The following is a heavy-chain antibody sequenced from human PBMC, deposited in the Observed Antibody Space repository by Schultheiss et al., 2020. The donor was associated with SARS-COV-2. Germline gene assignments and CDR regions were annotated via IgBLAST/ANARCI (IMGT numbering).Heavy chain of an antibody. Sequence: SETLSLTCTVSGGSISSYYWSWVRQSPGKGLEWIGEISGNGGTSYNPSLKSRVTISVDTSKNQFSLKLSSVTAADTAVYYCARDNDYGGNSDYWGQGTLVTVSS. J-gene: IGHJ4*02. CDR2: ISGNGGT. D-gene: IGHD4-23*01. CDR1: GGSISSYY. V-gene: IGHV4-59*12. CDR3: ARDNDYGGNSDY.